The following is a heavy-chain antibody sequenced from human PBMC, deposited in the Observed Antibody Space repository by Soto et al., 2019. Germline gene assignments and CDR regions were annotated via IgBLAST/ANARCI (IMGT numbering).Heavy chain of an antibody. CDR1: GYGFTSYW. V-gene: IGHV5-10-1*01. Sequence: GESLKISCXCSGYGFTSYWFRWVRQMPGKGLEWMGKIDPSDSYTNYSPSLQGHVTTVADKTISTAYQQWCSLKASEAVMYYFAKPDAQRNIDVWGQGTTVTVSS. J-gene: IGHJ6*02. CDR2: IDPSDSYT. CDR3: AKPDAQRNIDV.